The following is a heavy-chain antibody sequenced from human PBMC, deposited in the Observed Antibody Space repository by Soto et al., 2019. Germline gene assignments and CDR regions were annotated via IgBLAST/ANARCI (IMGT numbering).Heavy chain of an antibody. V-gene: IGHV4-34*01. Sequence: SETLSLTCGIYGGSFSGYYWRWIRQPPGKGLEWIGEINHSGISNYNPSLKSRVTISADTSKNQFSLRLSSVTAADTAVYFCARGVAHSGSGSPRLMDVWGQGTTVTV. CDR2: INHSGIS. D-gene: IGHD3-10*01. J-gene: IGHJ6*02. CDR3: ARGVAHSGSGSPRLMDV. CDR1: GGSFSGYY.